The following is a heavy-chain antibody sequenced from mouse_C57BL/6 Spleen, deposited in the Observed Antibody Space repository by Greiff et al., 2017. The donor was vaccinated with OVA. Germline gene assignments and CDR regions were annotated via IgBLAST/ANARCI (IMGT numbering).Heavy chain of an antibody. CDR2: ISNLAYSI. Sequence: EVNVVESGGGLVQPGGSLKLSCAASGFTFSDYGMAWVRQAPRKGPEWVAFISNLAYSIYYADTVTGRFTISRENAKNTLYLEMSSLRSEDTAMYYCARHGNDRGMDYWGQGTSVTVSS. CDR3: ARHGNDRGMDY. D-gene: IGHD4-1*01. J-gene: IGHJ4*01. V-gene: IGHV5-15*01. CDR1: GFTFSDYG.